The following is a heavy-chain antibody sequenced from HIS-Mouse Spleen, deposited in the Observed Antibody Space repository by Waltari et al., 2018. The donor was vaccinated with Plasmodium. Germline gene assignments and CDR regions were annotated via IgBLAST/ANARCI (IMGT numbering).Heavy chain of an antibody. V-gene: IGHV3-7*01. CDR3: ASSWYWYFDL. CDR1: GFTFSSYW. CDR2: IKQDGSEK. D-gene: IGHD6-13*01. Sequence: EVQLVESGGGLVQPGGSLRLSCAASGFTFSSYWTSWVRQAPGKGLEWVANIKQDGSEKCYVDSVKGRFTISRDNAKNSLYLQMNSLRAEDTAVYYCASSWYWYFDLWGRGTLVTVSS. J-gene: IGHJ2*01.